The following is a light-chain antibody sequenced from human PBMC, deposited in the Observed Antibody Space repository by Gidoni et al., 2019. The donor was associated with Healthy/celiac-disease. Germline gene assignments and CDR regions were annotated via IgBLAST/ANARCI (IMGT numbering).Light chain of an antibody. CDR3: QQYDT. J-gene: IGKJ4*01. CDR2: GAS. CDR1: QSVSSSY. Sequence: EIVLTQSPGTLSLSQGERATLSCRASQSVSSSYLAWYQQKPGQAPRLLIYGASSRATGIPDRFSGSGSGTDFTLTISRLEPEDFAVYYCQQYDTFGGGTKVEIK. V-gene: IGKV3-20*01.